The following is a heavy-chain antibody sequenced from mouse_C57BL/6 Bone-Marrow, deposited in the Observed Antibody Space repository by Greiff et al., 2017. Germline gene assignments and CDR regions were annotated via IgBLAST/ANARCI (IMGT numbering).Heavy chain of an antibody. J-gene: IGHJ3*01. CDR1: GYAFSSSW. Sequence: QVQLQQSGPELVKPGASVTLSCKASGYAFSSSWMNWVKQRPGQGLEWIGRIYPGDGDTNYNEKFKGKATLTADKSSSTAYMQLSSLTSEDSAVYFCRLLFAYWGQGTLVTVSA. CDR2: IYPGDGDT. D-gene: IGHD2-1*01. V-gene: IGHV1-82*01. CDR3: RLLFAY.